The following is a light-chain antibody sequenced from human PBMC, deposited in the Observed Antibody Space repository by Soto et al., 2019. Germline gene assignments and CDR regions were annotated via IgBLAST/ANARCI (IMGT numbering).Light chain of an antibody. J-gene: IGKJ5*01. CDR3: QQYKNWPPIT. Sequence: ELVMPPSLATLSVSPVDRAPRSCRSSQSVSIKLAWYQQQPGQAPRLLIYDTYTRATGIPARFSGSGSGTEFTLTISSLQSEDLAVYDCQQYKNWPPITFGQGTQLDIK. V-gene: IGKV3-15*01. CDR1: QSVSIK. CDR2: DTY.